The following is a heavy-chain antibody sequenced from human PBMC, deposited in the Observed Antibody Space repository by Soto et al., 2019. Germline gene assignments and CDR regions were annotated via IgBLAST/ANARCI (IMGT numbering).Heavy chain of an antibody. J-gene: IGHJ4*02. CDR3: ARDRGYSYGHY. V-gene: IGHV3-48*03. Sequence: LRLSCAASGFTFSSYEMNWVRQAPGKGLEWVSYISSSGSTIYYADSVKGRFTISRDNAKNSLYLQMNSLRAEDTAVYYCARDRGYSYGHYWGQGTLVTVSS. CDR2: ISSSGSTI. CDR1: GFTFSSYE. D-gene: IGHD5-18*01.